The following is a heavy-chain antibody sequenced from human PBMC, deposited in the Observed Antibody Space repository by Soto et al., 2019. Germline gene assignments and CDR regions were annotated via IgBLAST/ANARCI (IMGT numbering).Heavy chain of an antibody. CDR1: GFTFSSYA. V-gene: IGHV3-23*01. CDR3: ANSAPVDSEYYYGSGKRKYYFDY. J-gene: IGHJ4*02. CDR2: ISGSGGST. D-gene: IGHD3-10*01. Sequence: GGSLRLSCAASGFTFSSYAMSWVRQAPGKGLEWVSAISGSGGSTYYADSVKGRFTISRDNSKNTLYLQMNSLRAEDTAVYYCANSAPVDSEYYYGSGKRKYYFDYWGQGTLVTVSS.